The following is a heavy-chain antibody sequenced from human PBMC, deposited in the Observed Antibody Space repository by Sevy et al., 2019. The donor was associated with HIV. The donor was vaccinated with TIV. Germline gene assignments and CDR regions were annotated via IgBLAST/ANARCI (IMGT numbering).Heavy chain of an antibody. J-gene: IGHJ6*02. Sequence: GGSLRLSCAASGFIVSSNYMTWVRQAPGKGLEWVSVIYSDGNRHYADSLKGRFIISRDNSKNTVYLQMNRLRVEDTAVYYCARALILEESWYGMDVWGQGTTVTVSS. CDR3: ARALILEESWYGMDV. CDR2: IYSDGNR. CDR1: GFIVSSNY. V-gene: IGHV3-53*01. D-gene: IGHD3-16*01.